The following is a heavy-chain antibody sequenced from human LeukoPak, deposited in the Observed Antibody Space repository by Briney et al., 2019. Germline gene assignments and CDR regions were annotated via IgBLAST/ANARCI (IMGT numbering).Heavy chain of an antibody. D-gene: IGHD2-2*01. V-gene: IGHV3-30*02. CDR1: GFIFSRYG. CDR3: ANICTSTSCYPALDAFDF. J-gene: IGHJ3*01. Sequence: AVSLRLSCAASGFIFSRYGMHWVRQAPGKGLEWVAFIRSDGRNEYYGDSVKGRFTISRDNSKNTLYLQMDSLRPEDTAVYYCANICTSTSCYPALDAFDFWGQGTMVTVSS. CDR2: IRSDGRNE.